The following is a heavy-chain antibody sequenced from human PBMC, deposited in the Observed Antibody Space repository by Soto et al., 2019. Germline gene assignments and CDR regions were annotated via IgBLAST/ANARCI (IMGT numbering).Heavy chain of an antibody. CDR2: ISGSGGST. CDR3: AKDGQWELTTNYYYYGMDV. Sequence: PGGSLRLSCAASGFTFSSYAMSWVRQAPGKGLEWVSAISGSGGSTYYADSVKGRSTISRDNSKNTLYLQMNSLRAEDTAVYYCAKDGQWELTTNYYYYGMDVWGQGATVTVSS. J-gene: IGHJ6*02. V-gene: IGHV3-23*01. D-gene: IGHD1-26*01. CDR1: GFTFSSYA.